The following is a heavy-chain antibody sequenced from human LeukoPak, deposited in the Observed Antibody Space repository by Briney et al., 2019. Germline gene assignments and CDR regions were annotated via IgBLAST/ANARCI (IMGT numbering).Heavy chain of an antibody. CDR3: ARQTVVVVAATYSDY. V-gene: IGHV3-23*01. J-gene: IGHJ4*02. Sequence: GGSLRLSCVASGFTFSSYAMAWVRQAPGKGLEWVSVISGSGGSTYNADSVKGRFTISRDNSKNTLFLQMNSLRAEDTAMYLCARQTVVVVAATYSDYWGQGTLVTVSS. CDR2: ISGSGGST. D-gene: IGHD2-15*01. CDR1: GFTFSSYA.